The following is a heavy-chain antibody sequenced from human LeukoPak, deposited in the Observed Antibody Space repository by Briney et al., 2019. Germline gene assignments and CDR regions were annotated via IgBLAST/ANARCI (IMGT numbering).Heavy chain of an antibody. Sequence: GGSLRLSCAASGFTFNIFWMSWVRQAPGKGLEWVASIKQDGTEKYYVDSVKGRFTISRDNAKNSLDLQMNSLRAEDTAVYYCARGDYYCGSGRYWGQGTLVTVSS. D-gene: IGHD3-10*01. CDR1: GFTFNIFW. CDR3: ARGDYYCGSGRY. J-gene: IGHJ4*02. V-gene: IGHV3-7*01. CDR2: IKQDGTEK.